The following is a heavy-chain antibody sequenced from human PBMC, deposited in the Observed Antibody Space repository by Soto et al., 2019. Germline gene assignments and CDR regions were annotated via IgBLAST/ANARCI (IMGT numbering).Heavy chain of an antibody. J-gene: IGHJ4*02. Sequence: QVQLVQSGAEVKRPGSSVKVSCKPSGGTFSSSAISWVRQAPGQGLEWVGGIIPIFGPPKNAQKFQGRVTISADESMSTAYMELSSLTSEDTAVYYCATNTNRYYDMLTGYYSDSWGQGTLVTVFS. CDR3: ATNTNRYYDMLTGYYSDS. CDR1: GGTFSSSA. D-gene: IGHD3-9*01. V-gene: IGHV1-69*01. CDR2: IIPIFGPP.